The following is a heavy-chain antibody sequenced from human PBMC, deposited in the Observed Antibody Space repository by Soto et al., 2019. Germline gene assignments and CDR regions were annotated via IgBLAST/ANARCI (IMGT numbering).Heavy chain of an antibody. Sequence: EEQLLESGGGSVQSGGSLRLSCEASGFTFKSYAMIWVRQAPGKGLEWVSAVSGTSGNTYYADSVRGRFTISRDNSKDTVYLQMNNLRAEETAIYYCAKSVVVVRGGYYMDVWGKGTTVTVSS. D-gene: IGHD2-15*01. CDR2: VSGTSGNT. V-gene: IGHV3-23*01. J-gene: IGHJ6*03. CDR1: GFTFKSYA. CDR3: AKSVVVVRGGYYMDV.